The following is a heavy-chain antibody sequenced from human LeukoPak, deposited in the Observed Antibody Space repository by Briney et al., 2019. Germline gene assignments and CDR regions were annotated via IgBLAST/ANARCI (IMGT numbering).Heavy chain of an antibody. CDR1: GFTFSSYA. D-gene: IGHD3-10*01. CDR3: ARGEYYYGSGRNWFDP. Sequence: GRSLRLSCAASGFTFSSYAMHWVRQAPGKGLEWVAVISYDGSNKYYADSVKGRFTISRDNSKNTLYLQMNSLRAEDTAVYYCARGEYYYGSGRNWFDPWGQGTLVTVSS. J-gene: IGHJ5*02. CDR2: ISYDGSNK. V-gene: IGHV3-30-3*01.